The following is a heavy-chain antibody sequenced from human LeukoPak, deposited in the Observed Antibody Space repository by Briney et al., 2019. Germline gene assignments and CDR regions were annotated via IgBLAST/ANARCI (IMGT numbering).Heavy chain of an antibody. J-gene: IGHJ6*02. V-gene: IGHV3-30*18. CDR1: GLTFSRHG. D-gene: IGHD5-12*01. Sequence: PGGSLRLSCAPSGLTFSRHGMHCVRQAPGKGLEWVALISNDGSRKYYADSVKGRFTISRDNSKNTLYLQMNSLRAEDTAVYYCAKGGGQEWLRLWHYYYYGMDVWGQGTTVTVSS. CDR2: ISNDGSRK. CDR3: AKGGGQEWLRLWHYYYYGMDV.